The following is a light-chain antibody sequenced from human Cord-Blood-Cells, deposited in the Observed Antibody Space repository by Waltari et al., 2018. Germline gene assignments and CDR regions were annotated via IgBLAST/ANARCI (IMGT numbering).Light chain of an antibody. V-gene: IGKV3-20*01. CDR2: GAS. CDR1: QSVSSSY. J-gene: IGKJ2*01. Sequence: EIVLTQSPGTLSLSPGERATLSCRASQSVSSSYLAWYQQTPGQAPRLLIYGASSRATVIPDRCSGSGSGTDFTLTISRLEPEDFAVYYCQQYGSSLMYTFGQGTKLEIK. CDR3: QQYGSSLMYT.